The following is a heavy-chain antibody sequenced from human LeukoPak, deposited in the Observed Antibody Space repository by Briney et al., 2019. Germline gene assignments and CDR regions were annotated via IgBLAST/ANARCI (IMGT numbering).Heavy chain of an antibody. CDR2: ISGSGGSK. CDR1: GFTFSSYA. J-gene: IGHJ3*02. V-gene: IGHV3-23*01. Sequence: GGSLRLSCAASGFTFSSYAMSWVRQAPGKGLEWVSAISGSGGSKYYADSVKGRFTISRDNSKNTLYLQMNSLRAEDTAVYYCAKGPPSTYCSSTSCQNYDAFDIWGQGTMVTVSS. D-gene: IGHD2-2*01. CDR3: AKGPPSTYCSSTSCQNYDAFDI.